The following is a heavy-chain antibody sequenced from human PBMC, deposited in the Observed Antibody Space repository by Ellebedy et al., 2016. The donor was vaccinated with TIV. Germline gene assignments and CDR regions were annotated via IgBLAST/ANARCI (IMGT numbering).Heavy chain of an antibody. V-gene: IGHV1-69*13. CDR1: GGTFSSYA. J-gene: IGHJ4*02. CDR3: ARDGKLGEGDY. Sequence: AASVKVSCKASGGTFSSYAISWVRQAPGQGLEWMGGIIPIFGTANYAQKFQGRVTITADESTSTAYMELSSLRSEDTAVYYCARDGKLGEGDYWGQGALVTVSS. D-gene: IGHD7-27*01. CDR2: IIPIFGTA.